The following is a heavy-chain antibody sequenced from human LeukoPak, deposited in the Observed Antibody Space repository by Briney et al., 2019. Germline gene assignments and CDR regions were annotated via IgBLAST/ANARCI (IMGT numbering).Heavy chain of an antibody. CDR3: ARGNTYFDY. Sequence: SETLSLTCAVSGGSLSSGGYSWGWLRQPPGTGLEWIGYSYRSGSTYYNPSLKSRVTISVDRSKNQFSLKLSSVTAADTAVYYCARGNTYFDYWGQGTLVTVSS. V-gene: IGHV4-30-2*01. CDR2: SYRSGST. CDR1: GGSLSSGGYS. J-gene: IGHJ4*02.